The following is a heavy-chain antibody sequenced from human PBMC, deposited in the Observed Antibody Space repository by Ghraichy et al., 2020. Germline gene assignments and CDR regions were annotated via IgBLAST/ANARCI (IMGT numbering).Heavy chain of an antibody. CDR2: MNPDVGDS. CDR3: ARDQGVPGRGNGFDF. V-gene: IGHV1-2*06. Sequence: ASVKVSCKASGYTFTGPHLHWIRQAPGHGLEWVGRMNPDVGDSNIAPQFQGRVALTRDTSVSVAYLELSRLTIDDTAGYYCARDQGVPGRGNGFDFWGPGTAVTVS. J-gene: IGHJ3*01. D-gene: IGHD3-10*01. CDR1: GYTFTGPH.